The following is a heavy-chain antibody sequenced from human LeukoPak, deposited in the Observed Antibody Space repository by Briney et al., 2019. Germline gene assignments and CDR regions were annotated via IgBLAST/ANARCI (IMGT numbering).Heavy chain of an antibody. CDR1: GFTFSRHW. CDR3: ERDESGGYYVY. D-gene: IGHD2-15*01. Sequence: GGSLSLSCEASGFTFSRHWMSWVRQAPGRGLEWVANIKQDGSMKQYADSVRGRFIISRDNAKNSVYLQLSSLKAEDSAVYFCERDESGGYYVYWGQGTLVTVSS. CDR2: IKQDGSMK. J-gene: IGHJ4*02. V-gene: IGHV3-7*01.